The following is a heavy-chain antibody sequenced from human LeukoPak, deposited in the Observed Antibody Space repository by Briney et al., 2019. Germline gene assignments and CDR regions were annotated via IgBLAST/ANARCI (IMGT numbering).Heavy chain of an antibody. CDR3: ARVVVPAAIGNWFDP. CDR1: GYTISSGYY. Sequence: PAETLSLTCAVSGYTISSGYYWGWSRQPPGKGEEGIGRNYHSGSTYYKRSLKRRVTISVDTSKNPFSLKLSSVTAADTAVYYCARVVVPAAIGNWFDPWGQGTLVTVSS. J-gene: IGHJ5*02. V-gene: IGHV4-38-2*01. CDR2: NYHSGST. D-gene: IGHD2-2*02.